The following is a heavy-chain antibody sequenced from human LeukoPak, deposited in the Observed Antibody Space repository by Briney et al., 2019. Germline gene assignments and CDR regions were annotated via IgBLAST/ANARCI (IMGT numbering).Heavy chain of an antibody. D-gene: IGHD3-10*01. V-gene: IGHV3-7*01. CDR2: IKQDGSEK. J-gene: IGHJ4*02. Sequence: PGGSLRLSCAASGFTFSSYWMSWVRQAPGKGLEWVANIKQDGSEKYYVDSVKGRFTISRDNAKNSLYLQMNSLRAEDTAVYYCARGPYYYGSGTESEINLFDYWGQGTLVTVSS. CDR3: ARGPYYYGSGTESEINLFDY. CDR1: GFTFSSYW.